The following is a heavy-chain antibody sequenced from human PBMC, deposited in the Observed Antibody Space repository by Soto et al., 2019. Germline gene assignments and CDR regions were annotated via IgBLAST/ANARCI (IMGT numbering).Heavy chain of an antibody. Sequence: GGSLRLSCAASGFTFSNAWMNWVRQAPGKGLEWVGRIKSKTDGGTTDYAAPVKGRFTISRDDSKNTLYLQMNSLKTEDTAVYYCSGGLAYYYYGMDVWGQGTTVTVSS. CDR3: SGGLAYYYYGMDV. J-gene: IGHJ6*02. D-gene: IGHD2-15*01. V-gene: IGHV3-15*07. CDR1: GFTFSNAW. CDR2: IKSKTDGGTT.